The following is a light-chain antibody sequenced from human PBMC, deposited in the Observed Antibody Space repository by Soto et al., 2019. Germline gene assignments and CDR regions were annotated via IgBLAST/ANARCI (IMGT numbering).Light chain of an antibody. Sequence: DIVMTQSPLSLPVTPGEPASISCRSSQSLLHSNGYNYLDWYLQKPGQSPQLLIYLGSNRASGVPDRFRGSGSGTDFTLKISRVEAEDVGVYYCMQALQTWTFGQGTKVEIK. CDR3: MQALQTWT. CDR1: QSLLHSNGYNY. V-gene: IGKV2-28*01. J-gene: IGKJ1*01. CDR2: LGS.